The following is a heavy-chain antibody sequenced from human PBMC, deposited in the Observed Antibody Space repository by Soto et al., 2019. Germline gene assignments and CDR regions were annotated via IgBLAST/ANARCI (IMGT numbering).Heavy chain of an antibody. CDR1: GFTFSSYA. D-gene: IGHD4-17*01. V-gene: IGHV3-23*01. CDR3: AKGPTSVTTRWFDP. Sequence: GGSLRLSCAASGFTFSSYAMRWVRQPPGKGLEWVSVISGSGGATHYADSVKGRFTISRDNSKNTLYVQMNSLRVEDTAVYYCAKGPTSVTTRWFDPWGQGTLVTVSS. CDR2: ISGSGGAT. J-gene: IGHJ5*02.